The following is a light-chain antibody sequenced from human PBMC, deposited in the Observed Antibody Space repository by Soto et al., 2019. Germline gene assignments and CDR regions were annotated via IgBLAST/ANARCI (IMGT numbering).Light chain of an antibody. J-gene: IGLJ2*01. Sequence: QSALTQPASVSGSPGQSIAISCAGTSSDVGGYKFVSWYQQHPGKVPKLIIYDVSNRPSGVSNRFSGSKSGNTASLIISGLQAEDEADYYCSSYTSRATLEFGGGTKVTVL. CDR2: DVS. CDR1: SSDVGGYKF. CDR3: SSYTSRATLE. V-gene: IGLV2-14*03.